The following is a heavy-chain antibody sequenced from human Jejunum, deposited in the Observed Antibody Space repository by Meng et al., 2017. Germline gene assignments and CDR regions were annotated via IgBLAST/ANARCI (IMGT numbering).Heavy chain of an antibody. CDR1: VGSITLTKW. CDR2: VFHSGTP. Sequence: QGQLQPSGPGLVKPSGTLSLPCAVSVGSITLTKWWSCVRQTPGKGLEWIGEVFHSGTPNYNPSLMSRLTMSVDKSKNQFSLNLTSVTAADTAVYYCASRPVGIRTYYFDCWGQGTLVTVSS. J-gene: IGHJ4*02. D-gene: IGHD2-21*01. CDR3: ASRPVGIRTYYFDC. V-gene: IGHV4-4*02.